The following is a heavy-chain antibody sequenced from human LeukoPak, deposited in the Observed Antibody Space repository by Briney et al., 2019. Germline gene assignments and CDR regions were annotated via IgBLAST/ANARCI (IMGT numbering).Heavy chain of an antibody. CDR2: ISSGSSYT. CDR1: GFTFSSYS. V-gene: IGHV3-21*01. J-gene: IGHJ4*02. Sequence: PGGSLRLSCAASGFTFSSYSMNWVRQAPGQGLEWVSSISSGSSYTYFADSVKGRFTISRENAKNSLYLQMNSLRAEDTAVYYCARGDKYIAFSPPLQGFDYWGQGTLVTVSS. CDR3: ARGDKYIAFSPPLQGFDY. D-gene: IGHD3-3*02.